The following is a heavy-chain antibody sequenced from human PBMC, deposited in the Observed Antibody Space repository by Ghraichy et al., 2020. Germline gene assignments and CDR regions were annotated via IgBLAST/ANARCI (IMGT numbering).Heavy chain of an antibody. V-gene: IGHV3-21*06. Sequence: LSLTCAASGFTFSTYGMNWVRQAPGKGLEWVSSITTNGLSVTYSDSLRDRFTISRDYATNSLFLQMNSLRVEDTAVYYCARGRYFDSWGQGTLVTVSS. CDR1: GFTFSTYG. CDR3: ARGRYFDS. J-gene: IGHJ4*02. CDR2: ITTNGLSV.